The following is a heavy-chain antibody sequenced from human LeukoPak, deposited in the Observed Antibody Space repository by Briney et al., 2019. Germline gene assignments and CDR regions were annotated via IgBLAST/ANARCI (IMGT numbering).Heavy chain of an antibody. CDR1: GFTFSNYW. J-gene: IGHJ4*02. CDR3: ARDRQIAY. CDR2: IKQDGSEK. V-gene: IGHV3-7*01. Sequence: GGSLRLPCAASGFTFSNYWLTWVRQAPGQGLEWVANIKQDGSEKHYVDSVKGRFTISRDNAKNSLYLQMSSLRAEDTAVYYCARDRQIAYWGQGTLVTVSS.